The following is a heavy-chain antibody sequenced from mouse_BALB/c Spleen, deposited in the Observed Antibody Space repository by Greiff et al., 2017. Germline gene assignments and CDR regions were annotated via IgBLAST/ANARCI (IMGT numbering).Heavy chain of an antibody. CDR2: VNPYNGGT. CDR1: GYTFTDYY. D-gene: IGHD1-1*01. V-gene: IGHV1-19*01. J-gene: IGHJ1*01. Sequence: EVQLQQSGPELVKPGASVKMSCKASGYTFTDYYMDWVKQSHGESFEWIGRVNPYNGGTSYNQKFKGKATLTVDKSSSTAYMELNSLTSEDSAVYYCARSGLLRIGRYFDVWGAGTTVTVSS. CDR3: ARSGLLRIGRYFDV.